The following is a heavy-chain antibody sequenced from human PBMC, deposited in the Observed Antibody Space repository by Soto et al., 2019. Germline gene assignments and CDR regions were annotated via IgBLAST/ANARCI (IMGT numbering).Heavy chain of an antibody. CDR1: GFTFSSYW. V-gene: IGHV3-7*01. CDR3: ASFGGTSVPVYPRRYFDS. J-gene: IGHJ4*02. CDR2: IKQDGSEK. D-gene: IGHD3-16*01. Sequence: GGSLRLSCAASGFTFSSYWMSWVRQAPGKGLEWVANIKQDGSEKYYVDSVKGRFTISRDNAKNSLYLQMNSLRAEDTAVYYCASFGGTSVPVYPRRYFDSWGQGTLVTVPP.